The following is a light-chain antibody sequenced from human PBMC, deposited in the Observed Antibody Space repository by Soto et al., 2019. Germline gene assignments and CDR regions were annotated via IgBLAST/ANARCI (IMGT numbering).Light chain of an antibody. Sequence: EIVMTHSPATLSVSPGERAIPSCRASQSVSIKIAWYQQKPGQAHRLLIYDTSTRATGIPARFSGSGSGTEFTLTISSLQSEDFAVYYCQQYNNWPPITFGQGTRMEIK. CDR2: DTS. V-gene: IGKV3-15*01. CDR1: QSVSIK. J-gene: IGKJ5*01. CDR3: QQYNNWPPIT.